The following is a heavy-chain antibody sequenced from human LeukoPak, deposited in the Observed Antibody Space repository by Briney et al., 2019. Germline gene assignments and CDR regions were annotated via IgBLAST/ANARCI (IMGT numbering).Heavy chain of an antibody. CDR3: ARDIGRDYGSGSYYKGSGY. Sequence: GASVKVSCKASGYTFTSYGISWVRQAPGQGLEWMGWISAYNGNTNYAQKLQGRVTTTTDTSTSTAYMELRSLRSDDTAVYYCARDIGRDYGSGSYYKGSGYWGQGTLVTVSS. V-gene: IGHV1-18*01. D-gene: IGHD3-10*01. CDR2: ISAYNGNT. J-gene: IGHJ4*02. CDR1: GYTFTSYG.